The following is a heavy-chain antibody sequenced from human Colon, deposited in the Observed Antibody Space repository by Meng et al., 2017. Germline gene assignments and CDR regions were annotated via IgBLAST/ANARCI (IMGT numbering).Heavy chain of an antibody. D-gene: IGHD4-17*01. V-gene: IGHV4-61*03. CDR3: ARVNGDFDEAWFDP. CDR2: IYYTGNT. J-gene: IGHJ5*02. Sequence: HGQLQECGPGLVRPSETLSLPCTVAGASVSSDSHYWSWIRQSPGKGLEWIGYIYYTGNTNYNPSLASRVSMSLDTSKNHFSLHLTSVTAADTAIYYCARVNGDFDEAWFDPWGQGTLVTISS. CDR1: GASVSSDSHY.